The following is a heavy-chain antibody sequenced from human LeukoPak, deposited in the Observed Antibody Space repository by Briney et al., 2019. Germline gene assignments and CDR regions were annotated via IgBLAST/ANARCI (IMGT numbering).Heavy chain of an antibody. D-gene: IGHD2-2*02. CDR2: INPSGGST. Sequence: GASVKVSCKASGYTFTSYYMHWVRQAPGQGLEWMGIINPSGGSTSYAQKFQGRVTMTRDTSTSTVYMELSSLRSEDTAVYYCARVLVPNSPDIVVVPAAIDAFDIWGQGTMVTVSS. CDR1: GYTFTSYY. J-gene: IGHJ3*02. CDR3: ARVLVPNSPDIVVVPAAIDAFDI. V-gene: IGHV1-46*01.